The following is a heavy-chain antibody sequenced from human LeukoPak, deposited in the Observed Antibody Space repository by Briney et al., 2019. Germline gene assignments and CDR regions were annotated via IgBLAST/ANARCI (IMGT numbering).Heavy chain of an antibody. CDR1: GGSISSYY. D-gene: IGHD3-10*01. CDR3: ARTGSSWMGAFDI. Sequence: SETLSLTCTVSGGSISSYYWSWFRQPPGKGLEWIGYIYYSGSTNYNPSFESRVTISVDTSKNQFPLKLSSVTAADTAVYYCARTGSSWMGAFDIWGQGTVVTVSS. CDR2: IYYSGST. J-gene: IGHJ3*02. V-gene: IGHV4-59*01.